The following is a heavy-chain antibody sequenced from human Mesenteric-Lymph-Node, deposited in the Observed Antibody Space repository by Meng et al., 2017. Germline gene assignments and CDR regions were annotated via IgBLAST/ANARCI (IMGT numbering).Heavy chain of an antibody. Sequence: ASVKVSCKASGYTFTSYGISWVRHAPGQGLEWMGWISAYNANTNYAQKLKGRVTMTTDTSTSTAYMELRSLRSDDTAVYYCARYQWLGKPYPFDYWGQGTLVTVSS. D-gene: IGHD6-19*01. CDR2: ISAYNANT. V-gene: IGHV1-18*01. CDR1: GYTFTSYG. J-gene: IGHJ4*02. CDR3: ARYQWLGKPYPFDY.